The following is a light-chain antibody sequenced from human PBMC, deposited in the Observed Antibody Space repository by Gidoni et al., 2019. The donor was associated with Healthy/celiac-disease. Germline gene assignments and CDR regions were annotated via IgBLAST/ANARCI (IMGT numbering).Light chain of an antibody. J-gene: IGKJ5*01. Sequence: DIQMTQSPSSLSASVGDRVTITCQASQDISNYLTWYQQKPGKAPKLLIYDASNLETGVPSRFSGSGSGTDFTFTISCLQPEDIATYYCQQYDNLPITFGQGTRLEIK. CDR3: QQYDNLPIT. CDR1: QDISNY. CDR2: DAS. V-gene: IGKV1-33*01.